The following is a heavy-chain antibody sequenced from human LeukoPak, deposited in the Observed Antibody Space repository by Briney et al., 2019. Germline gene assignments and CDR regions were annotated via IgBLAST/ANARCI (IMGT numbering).Heavy chain of an antibody. CDR1: GGSIGSYY. V-gene: IGHV4-59*01. J-gene: IGHJ4*02. CDR3: ARGYGRSYIDY. D-gene: IGHD6-13*01. Sequence: PSETLSLTCTVSGGSIGSYYWSWIRQPPGKGLEWIGYIYYSAGTNYNPSLKSRVSISVDTSKNQFSLKLNSVTAADTAVYYCARGYGRSYIDYWGQGTLVTVSS. CDR2: IYYSAGT.